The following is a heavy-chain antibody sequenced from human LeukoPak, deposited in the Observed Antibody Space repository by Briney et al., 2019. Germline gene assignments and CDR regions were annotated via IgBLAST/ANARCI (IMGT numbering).Heavy chain of an antibody. CDR2: ITTSDGNT. Sequence: GWSLRLSCAASGFTFSSYTMSWVRQAPGKGLEWVSTITTSDGNTYYADSVKGRFTVSRDNSKNTLFLQMNSLRAEDTAVYYCAKDGGLWVSAHWGDSWGRGTLVTVSS. V-gene: IGHV3-23*01. J-gene: IGHJ4*02. D-gene: IGHD7-27*01. CDR3: AKDGGLWVSAHWGDS. CDR1: GFTFSSYT.